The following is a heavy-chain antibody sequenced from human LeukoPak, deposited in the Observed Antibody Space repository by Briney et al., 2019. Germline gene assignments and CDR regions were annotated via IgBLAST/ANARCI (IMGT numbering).Heavy chain of an antibody. CDR3: AKDDRWAPGETTDY. CDR2: ISGCGEST. CDR1: GFTFSSYA. Sequence: PGGSLRLSCAASGFTFSSYAMSWVRQAPGKGLEWVSGISGCGESTYHTDSVKGRFTISRDNSRNTLYLQMNSLRAEDTAVYYCAKDDRWAPGETTDYWGQGTLVTVSS. D-gene: IGHD1-7*01. J-gene: IGHJ4*02. V-gene: IGHV3-23*01.